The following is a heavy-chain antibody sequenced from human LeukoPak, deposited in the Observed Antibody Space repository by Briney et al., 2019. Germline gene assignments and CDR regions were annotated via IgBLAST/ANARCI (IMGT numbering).Heavy chain of an antibody. J-gene: IGHJ5*02. CDR1: GGSIISSSYY. Sequence: SETLSLTCTVSGGSIISSSYYWGWIRQPPGKGLEWIGNIYNSGGTYYNSSLKSRVTILVDTSNNQFSLKLNSVTAADTAFYYCATSGGDWFDPWGQGTLVIVSS. V-gene: IGHV4-39*07. CDR2: IYNSGGT. D-gene: IGHD3-10*01. CDR3: ATSGGDWFDP.